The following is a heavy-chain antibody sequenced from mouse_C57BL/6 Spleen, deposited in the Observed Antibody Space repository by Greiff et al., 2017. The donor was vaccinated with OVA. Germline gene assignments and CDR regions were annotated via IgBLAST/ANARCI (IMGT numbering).Heavy chain of an antibody. CDR2: INPNNGGT. Sequence: VQLQQSGPELVKPGASVKIPCKASGYTFTDYNMDWVKQSHGKSLEWIGDINPNNGGTIYNQKFKGKATLTVDKSSSTAYMELRSLTSEDTAVYYCARKRDTALYAMDYWGQGTSVTVSS. CDR3: ARKRDTALYAMDY. D-gene: IGHD3-1*01. CDR1: GYTFTDYN. V-gene: IGHV1-18*01. J-gene: IGHJ4*01.